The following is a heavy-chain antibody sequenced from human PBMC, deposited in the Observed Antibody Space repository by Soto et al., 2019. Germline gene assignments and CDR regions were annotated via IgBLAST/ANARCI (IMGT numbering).Heavy chain of an antibody. D-gene: IGHD3-3*01. CDR2: IYHGVTT. CDR3: ARVHGTILAGSTFDY. V-gene: IGHV4-38-2*02. J-gene: IGHJ4*02. Sequence: SETMSLTCTVSGYSISSGNYWARIRPHSRKVPEWIAIIYHGVTTFYSPSLNSRITRTVHTPNIHISLNHTSVTAANTTVDYSARVHGTILAGSTFDYWGQGTLVTVSS. CDR1: GYSISSGNY.